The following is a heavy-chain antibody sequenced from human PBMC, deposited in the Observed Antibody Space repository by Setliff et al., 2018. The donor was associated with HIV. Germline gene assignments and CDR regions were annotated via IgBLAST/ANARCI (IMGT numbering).Heavy chain of an antibody. D-gene: IGHD5-12*01. V-gene: IGHV3-23*01. CDR3: AKTCSGYDWSVDY. J-gene: IGHJ4*02. Sequence: AGGSLRLSCAASGFTFDRFWMHWVRQAPGKGLEWVSAISGSGGSTYYADSVKGRFTISRDNSKNTLYLQMNSVRAEDMAVYFCAKTCSGYDWSVDYWGQGTLVTVSS. CDR1: GFTFDRFW. CDR2: ISGSGGST.